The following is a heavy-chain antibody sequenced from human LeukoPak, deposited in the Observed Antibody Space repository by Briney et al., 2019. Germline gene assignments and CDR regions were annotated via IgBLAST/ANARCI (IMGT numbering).Heavy chain of an antibody. CDR2: ISGSGGST. Sequence: GGSLRLSCAASRFTFSSYAMSWVRQAPGKGLEWVSAISGSGGSTYYADSVKGRFTISRDNSKNTLYLQMNSLRAEDTAVYYCAKTPYYYDSSGYYYVPRAEYFQHWGQGTLVTVSS. CDR3: AKTPYYYDSSGYYYVPRAEYFQH. CDR1: RFTFSSYA. V-gene: IGHV3-23*01. J-gene: IGHJ1*01. D-gene: IGHD3-22*01.